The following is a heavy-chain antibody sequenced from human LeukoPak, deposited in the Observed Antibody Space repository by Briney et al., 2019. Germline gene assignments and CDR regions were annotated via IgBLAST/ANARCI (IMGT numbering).Heavy chain of an antibody. CDR3: ARANPADFNL. D-gene: IGHD1-14*01. J-gene: IGHJ2*01. Sequence: GGSLRLSCVASEFTFSNYWIHWVRQPPGKGRVWVSRIRYDGIVTNYADSVEGRFTISRDNAKNTVHLQMNSLRDDDTAVYYCARANPADFNLWGRGTLVTVSS. CDR1: EFTFSNYW. V-gene: IGHV3-74*01. CDR2: IRYDGIVT.